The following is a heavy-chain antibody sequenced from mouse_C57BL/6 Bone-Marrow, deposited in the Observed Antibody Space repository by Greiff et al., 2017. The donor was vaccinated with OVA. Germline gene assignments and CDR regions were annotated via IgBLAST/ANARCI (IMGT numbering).Heavy chain of an antibody. CDR3: TSEPYGDYFDY. D-gene: IGHD1-1*02. Sequence: EVKVEESGAELVRPGASVKLSCTASGFNITDYYMHWVKQRPEQGLEWIGRIDPEDGDTEYAPTFQGKATMTADTSSNTADLQLSSLTSEDTAVYYYTSEPYGDYFDYWGQGTTLTVSS. J-gene: IGHJ2*01. V-gene: IGHV14-1*01. CDR1: GFNITDYY. CDR2: IDPEDGDT.